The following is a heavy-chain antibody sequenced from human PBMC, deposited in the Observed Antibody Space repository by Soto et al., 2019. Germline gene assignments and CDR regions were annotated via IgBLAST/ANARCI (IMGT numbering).Heavy chain of an antibody. V-gene: IGHV1-46*01. CDR2: INPTGGST. D-gene: IGHD6-6*01. J-gene: IGHJ4*02. Sequence: ASVKVSCKASGCIFTSHYMHWVRQAPGQGLEWMGVINPTGGSTSYAQKFQGRVTMTRDTSTSTVYMELSSLRSEDTAVYYCARKYSSSSTSDFWGQGTLVTVSS. CDR1: GCIFTSHY. CDR3: ARKYSSSSTSDF.